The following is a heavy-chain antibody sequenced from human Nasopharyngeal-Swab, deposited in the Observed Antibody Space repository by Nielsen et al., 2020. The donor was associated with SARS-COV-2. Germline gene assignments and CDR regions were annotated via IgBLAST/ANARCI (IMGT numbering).Heavy chain of an antibody. CDR2: INAGNGNT. V-gene: IGHV1-3*01. CDR3: ARDTGDCSGGSCYPGRFDP. D-gene: IGHD2-15*01. J-gene: IGHJ5*02. Sequence: WERQAPGQRLEWMGWINAGNGNTKYSQKFQGRVTITRDTSASTAYMELSSLRSEDTAVYYCARDTGDCSGGSCYPGRFDPWGQGTLVTVSS.